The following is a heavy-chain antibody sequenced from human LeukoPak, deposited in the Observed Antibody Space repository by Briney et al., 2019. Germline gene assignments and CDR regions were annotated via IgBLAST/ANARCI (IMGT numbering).Heavy chain of an antibody. Sequence: ASVTVSFTSSGYRFISNYIQWVRQAPGLGPEWMGWMHPGNGNTRYAEKFQGRVTMTRDTSINTAYMDLSSLRSDDTAVYYCAREGSYCVGGDCYSFDFWGQGTLITVSS. V-gene: IGHV1-2*02. J-gene: IGHJ4*02. CDR3: AREGSYCVGGDCYSFDF. CDR2: MHPGNGNT. CDR1: GYRFISNY. D-gene: IGHD2-21*02.